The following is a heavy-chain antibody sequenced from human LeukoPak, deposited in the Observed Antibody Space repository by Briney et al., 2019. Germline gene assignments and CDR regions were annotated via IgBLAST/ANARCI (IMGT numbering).Heavy chain of an antibody. J-gene: IGHJ4*02. D-gene: IGHD4-23*01. CDR2: IYYSGST. Sequence: SETLSLTCTVSGGSISSYFWSWIRQPPGKGLEWIGYIYYSGSTNYNPSLKSRVTISVDTSKNQFSLKLSSVTAADTAVYYCARSAPYGANSDYWGQETLVTVSS. CDR1: GGSISSYF. CDR3: ARSAPYGANSDY. V-gene: IGHV4-59*01.